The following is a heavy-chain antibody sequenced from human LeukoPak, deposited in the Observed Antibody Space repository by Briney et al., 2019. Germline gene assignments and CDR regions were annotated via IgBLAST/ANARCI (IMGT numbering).Heavy chain of an antibody. V-gene: IGHV1-24*01. CDR3: ATDLTTSPRKLDY. CDR2: FDPEDGET. Sequence: ASVTVSCKVSGYTLTELSMHWVRQAPGKGLEWMGGFDPEDGETIYAQKFQGRVTMTEDTSTDTAYMELSSLRSEDTAVHYCATDLTTSPRKLDYWGQGTLVTVSS. CDR1: GYTLTELS. D-gene: IGHD3-22*01. J-gene: IGHJ4*02.